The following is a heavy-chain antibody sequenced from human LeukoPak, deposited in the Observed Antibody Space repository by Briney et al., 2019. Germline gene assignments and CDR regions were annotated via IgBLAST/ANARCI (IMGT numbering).Heavy chain of an antibody. J-gene: IGHJ3*02. V-gene: IGHV4-59*01. CDR2: IYYSVPT. D-gene: IGHD6-13*01. CDR1: GGSFRSYY. Sequence: PAETLTLTCTVSGGSFRSYYWSWVRQPPGKGLEWSGYIYYSVPTTSHPSLNSRVTISVDTSKTPLSLKLSSVPAAATAVYYCARDRDSSSWYGTNDAFDIWGQGTMVTVSS. CDR3: ARDRDSSSWYGTNDAFDI.